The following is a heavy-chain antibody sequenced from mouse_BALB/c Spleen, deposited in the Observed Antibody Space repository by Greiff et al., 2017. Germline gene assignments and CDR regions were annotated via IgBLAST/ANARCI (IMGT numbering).Heavy chain of an antibody. V-gene: IGHV3-6*02. J-gene: IGHJ2*01. CDR3: ARVGGYDVYFDY. D-gene: IGHD2-2*01. CDR2: ISYDGSN. CDR1: GYSITSGYY. Sequence: EVKLQESGPGLVKPSQSLSLTCSVTGYSITSGYYWNWIRQFPGNKLEWMGYISYDGSNNYNPSLKNRISITRDTSKNQFFLKLNSVTTEDTATYYCARVGGYDVYFDYWGQGTTLTVSS.